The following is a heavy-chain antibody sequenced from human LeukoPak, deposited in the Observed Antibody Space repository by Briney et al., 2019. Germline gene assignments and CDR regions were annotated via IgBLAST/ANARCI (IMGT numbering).Heavy chain of an antibody. Sequence: GGSLRLSCAASGFMFSSHDMHWVRQAPGKGLEWLAIISYDGGKKDYADSVKGRFTISRDNSKNTLYVQMNSLRAEDTAVYYCARGSAGELFDYWGQGTLVTVSS. J-gene: IGHJ4*02. V-gene: IGHV3-30*03. D-gene: IGHD1-26*01. CDR2: ISYDGGKK. CDR3: ARGSAGELFDY. CDR1: GFMFSSHD.